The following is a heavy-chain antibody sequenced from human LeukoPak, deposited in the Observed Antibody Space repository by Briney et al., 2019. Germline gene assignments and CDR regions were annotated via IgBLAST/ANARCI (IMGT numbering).Heavy chain of an antibody. Sequence: SETLSLTCAVYGGXFSGYYCSWIRQPPGKGLEWIGEINHSGSTNYNPSLKSRVTISLDTSKNQFSLKLSSVTAADTAVYYCARAGQFISARPITFDYWGQGSLVTVSS. V-gene: IGHV4-34*01. D-gene: IGHD6-6*01. CDR3: ARAGQFISARPITFDY. CDR1: GGXFSGYY. CDR2: INHSGST. J-gene: IGHJ4*02.